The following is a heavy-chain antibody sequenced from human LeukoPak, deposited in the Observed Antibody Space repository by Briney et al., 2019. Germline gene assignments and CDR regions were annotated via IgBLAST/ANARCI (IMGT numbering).Heavy chain of an antibody. D-gene: IGHD3-10*01. J-gene: IGHJ4*02. CDR1: GFTFSSYA. Sequence: PGGSLRLSCAASGFTFSSYAMSWVRQAPGKGREWVSAISGSGGSTYYADSVKGRFTISRDNSKNTLYLQMNSLRAEDTAVYYCAKVRVRGVINSYFCYFDYWGQGTLVTVSS. CDR2: ISGSGGST. CDR3: AKVRVRGVINSYFCYFDY. V-gene: IGHV3-23*01.